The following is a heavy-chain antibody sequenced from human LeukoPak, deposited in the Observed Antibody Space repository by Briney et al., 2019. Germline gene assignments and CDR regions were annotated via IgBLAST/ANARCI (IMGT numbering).Heavy chain of an antibody. CDR2: IKQDGSEI. CDR1: GFTFSNYF. CDR3: ARDSSDYDILTGFPGYYYYMDV. Sequence: GGSLRLSCAASGFTFSNYFMSWVRQAPGKGLDWVANIKQDGSEIYYVDSVKGRFTISRDNARNSLYLQMNSLRAEDTAVYYCARDSSDYDILTGFPGYYYYMDVWGKGTTVTVSS. D-gene: IGHD3-9*01. V-gene: IGHV3-7*03. J-gene: IGHJ6*03.